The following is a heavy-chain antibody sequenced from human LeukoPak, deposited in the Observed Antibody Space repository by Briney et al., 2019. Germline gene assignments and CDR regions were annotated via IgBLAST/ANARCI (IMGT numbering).Heavy chain of an antibody. CDR3: ARGQVGSSTSCYDY. Sequence: SETLSLTCTVSGYSISSGYYWGWIRQPPGKGLEWIGSIYHSGSTYYNPSLKSRVTISVDTSKNQFSLKLSSVTAADTAVYYCARGQVGSSTSCYDYWGQGTLVTVSP. D-gene: IGHD2-2*01. J-gene: IGHJ4*02. CDR1: GYSISSGYY. CDR2: IYHSGST. V-gene: IGHV4-38-2*02.